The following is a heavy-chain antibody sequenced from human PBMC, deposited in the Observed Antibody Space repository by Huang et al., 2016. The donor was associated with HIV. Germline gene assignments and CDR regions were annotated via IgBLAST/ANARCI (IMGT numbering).Heavy chain of an antibody. CDR2: IYPRDSET. D-gene: IGHD5-18*01. CDR3: ARQVDGFRSHFDF. V-gene: IGHV5-51*01. J-gene: IGHJ4*02. CDR1: GYGFSMYW. Sequence: EVLLVQSGAELKEPGESLKISCKAAGYGFSMYWVGGVRQKPGKGLEWMGIIYPRDSETKYSPSFGGQVTISADKSTRTAYLQWESLKAPDTAIYFCARQVDGFRSHFDFWGQGTLVSVSS.